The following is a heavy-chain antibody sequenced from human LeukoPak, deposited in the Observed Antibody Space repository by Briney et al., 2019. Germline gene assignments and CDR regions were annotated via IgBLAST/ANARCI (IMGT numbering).Heavy chain of an antibody. CDR3: AKDRSMGTYYTFVH. CDR1: GLTFSGSW. J-gene: IGHJ4*02. D-gene: IGHD1-26*01. CDR2: ISASGAMT. V-gene: IGHV3-23*01. Sequence: GSLRLSCAVSGLTFSGSWITWIRQASGKGLEWVSSISASGAMTYYADSVKGRFTVSRDNSKNSLYLQMNSLTAADTAVYYCAKDRSMGTYYTFVHGGQGTRFTVS.